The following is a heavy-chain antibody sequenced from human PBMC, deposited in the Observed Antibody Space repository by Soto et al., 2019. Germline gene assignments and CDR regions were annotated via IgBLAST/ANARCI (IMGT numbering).Heavy chain of an antibody. Sequence: PGESLKISCKGSGYSFTSYWIGWVRQMPGKGLEWMGIIYPGDSDTRYSPSFQGQVTISADKSISTAYLQWSSLKASDTAMYYCARRARGGLGPHYYYYGMDVWGQGTTVTVSS. CDR2: IYPGDSDT. CDR3: ARRARGGLGPHYYYYGMDV. V-gene: IGHV5-51*01. J-gene: IGHJ6*02. CDR1: GYSFTSYW. D-gene: IGHD3-10*01.